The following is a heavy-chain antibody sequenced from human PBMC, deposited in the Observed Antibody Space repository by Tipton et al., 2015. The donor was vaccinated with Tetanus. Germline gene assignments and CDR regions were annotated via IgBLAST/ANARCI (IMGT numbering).Heavy chain of an antibody. CDR2: IKSDGSEV. Sequence: GSLRLSCAASGFTFSSRWMHWVRQAPGKGPVWVSRIKSDGSEVNYADSVKGRFTTSRDNAKNTLYLQMNSLRAEDTAMYYCAKDGCFSMGCLGSDFWGQGNLVTVSS. CDR1: GFTFSSRW. V-gene: IGHV3-74*01. CDR3: AKDGCFSMGCLGSDF. D-gene: IGHD5/OR15-5a*01. J-gene: IGHJ4*02.